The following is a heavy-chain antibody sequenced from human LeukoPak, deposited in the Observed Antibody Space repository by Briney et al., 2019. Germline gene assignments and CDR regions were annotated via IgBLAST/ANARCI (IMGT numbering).Heavy chain of an antibody. J-gene: IGHJ5*02. Sequence: GGSLRLSCAASGFTVTSNYMSWVRQAPGKGLEWVSIIYSGGGAYYADSVRGRFTISRDNSRNTLFLQMNSLRAEDTAMYYCARVFPPNWFDPWGQGTLVTVSS. V-gene: IGHV3-66*01. CDR2: IYSGGGA. CDR3: ARVFPPNWFDP. D-gene: IGHD3-10*02. CDR1: GFTVTSNY.